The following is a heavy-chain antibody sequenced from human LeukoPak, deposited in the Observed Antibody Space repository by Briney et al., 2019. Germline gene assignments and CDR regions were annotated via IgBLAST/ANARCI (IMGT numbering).Heavy chain of an antibody. Sequence: SETLSLTCTVSGGSISNYYWTWIRQPPWKGLEWIGYIYYSGSTNYNPSLKSRVTISIDTSKNQFSLKLTSVTAADTAVYYCAREGMYSSSSYFDYWGQGTLVTVST. D-gene: IGHD6-6*01. CDR3: AREGMYSSSSYFDY. V-gene: IGHV4-59*01. CDR1: GGSISNYY. CDR2: IYYSGST. J-gene: IGHJ4*02.